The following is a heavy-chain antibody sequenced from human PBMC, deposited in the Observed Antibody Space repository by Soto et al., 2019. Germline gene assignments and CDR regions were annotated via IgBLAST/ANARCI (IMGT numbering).Heavy chain of an antibody. CDR3: ERTYYVFWSGYSRQFNAFDI. D-gene: IGHD3-3*01. J-gene: IGHJ3*02. CDR1: GYSFTSYW. Sequence: GESLKISCKGSGYSFTSYWIGWVRQMPGKGLEWMGIIYPGDSDTRYSPSFQGQVTIAADTSISTAYLQGSGLKPSDTAMCYCERTYYVFWSGYSRQFNAFDIWGKGTMLTVSS. V-gene: IGHV5-51*01. CDR2: IYPGDSDT.